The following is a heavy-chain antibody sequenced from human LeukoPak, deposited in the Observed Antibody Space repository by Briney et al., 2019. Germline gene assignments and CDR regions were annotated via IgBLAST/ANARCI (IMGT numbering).Heavy chain of an antibody. CDR2: LYWDDDN. V-gene: IGHV2-5*02. J-gene: IGHJ4*02. Sequence: SGPTLVKPTQTLTLTCTFSGFSLSTSGVGVGWIRQPPGKALEWLALLYWDDDNRYSPSLRSRLTITKDTSKNQVVLTMTNMDPVDTATYYCAHRTVDYTGNTAFFDSWGQGTLVTVSS. CDR1: GFSLSTSGVG. CDR3: AHRTVDYTGNTAFFDS. D-gene: IGHD1-7*01.